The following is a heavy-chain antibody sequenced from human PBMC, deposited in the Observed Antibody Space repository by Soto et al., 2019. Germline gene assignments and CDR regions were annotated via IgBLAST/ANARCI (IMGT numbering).Heavy chain of an antibody. J-gene: IGHJ6*02. CDR3: AKDKGATGYYYYGMDV. D-gene: IGHD1-26*01. V-gene: IGHV3-9*01. Sequence: QAGGSLRLSCAASGFTFDDYAMHWVRQAPGKGLEWVSGISWNSGSIGYADSVKGRFTISRDNAKNSLYLQMNSLRAEDTALYYCAKDKGATGYYYYGMDVWGQGTTVTVSS. CDR1: GFTFDDYA. CDR2: ISWNSGSI.